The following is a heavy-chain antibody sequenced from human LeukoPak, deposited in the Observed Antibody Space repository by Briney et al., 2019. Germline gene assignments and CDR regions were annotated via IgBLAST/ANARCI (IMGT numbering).Heavy chain of an antibody. Sequence: SETLSLTCTVSGGSISNYYWSWIRQPPGKGLEWIGYIYYSGSTNYNPSLQSRVTISVDTSKNQFSLNLNSVTAADTAVYYCARGGAARLHFQNWGQGTLVTVSS. CDR3: ARGGAARLHFQN. J-gene: IGHJ1*01. CDR1: GGSISNYY. CDR2: IYYSGST. D-gene: IGHD6-6*01. V-gene: IGHV4-59*01.